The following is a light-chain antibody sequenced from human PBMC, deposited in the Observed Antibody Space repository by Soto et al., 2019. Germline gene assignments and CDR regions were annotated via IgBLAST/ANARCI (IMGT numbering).Light chain of an antibody. Sequence: DTVMTQSPVTLSVSPGERVTLSCRASQDIISNLAWYQQKRGQAPRVLIYGASTRATGVPDRFSGSGSGTEFTLTITSLQSEDSAIYYCQQYYHWPRTFGRGTNVEIK. J-gene: IGKJ1*01. V-gene: IGKV3-15*01. CDR2: GAS. CDR3: QQYYHWPRT. CDR1: QDIISN.